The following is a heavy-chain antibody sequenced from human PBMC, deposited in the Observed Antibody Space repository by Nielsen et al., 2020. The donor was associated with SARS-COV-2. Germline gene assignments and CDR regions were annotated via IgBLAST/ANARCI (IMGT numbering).Heavy chain of an antibody. Sequence: GESLKISCAASGFTFSSYSMNWVRQAPGKGLEWVSYISSSSSTIYYADSVKGRFTISRDNAKNSLYLQMNSLRAEDTAVYYCARERGYSYGYYYYYGMDVWGQGTTVTVSS. CDR3: ARERGYSYGYYYYYGMDV. CDR2: ISSSSSTI. V-gene: IGHV3-48*01. D-gene: IGHD5-18*01. CDR1: GFTFSSYS. J-gene: IGHJ6*02.